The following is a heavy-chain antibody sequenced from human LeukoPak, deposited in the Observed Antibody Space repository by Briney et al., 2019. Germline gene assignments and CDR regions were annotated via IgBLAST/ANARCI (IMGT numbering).Heavy chain of an antibody. CDR1: GGSISSYY. J-gene: IGHJ4*02. CDR3: AREDPEGGSFDY. V-gene: IGHV4-59*01. Sequence: PSETLSLTCTVSGGSISSYYWSWIRQPPGKGLEWIGYIYYSGSTTYNPSLKSRVTISVDTSKNQFSLKLSSVTAADTAVYYCAREDPEGGSFDYWGQGTLVTVSS. D-gene: IGHD1-14*01. CDR2: IYYSGST.